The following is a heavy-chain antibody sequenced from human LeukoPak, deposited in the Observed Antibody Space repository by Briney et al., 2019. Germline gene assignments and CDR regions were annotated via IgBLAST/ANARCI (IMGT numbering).Heavy chain of an antibody. Sequence: ASVEVPCKASGYTFTSYGISWVRQAPGQGLEWMGWISAYNGNTNYAQKLQGRVTMTTDTSTSTAYMELRSLRSDDTAVYYCARVSYYDSSGSAFYFDYWGQGTLVTVSS. J-gene: IGHJ4*02. CDR3: ARVSYYDSSGSAFYFDY. CDR2: ISAYNGNT. V-gene: IGHV1-18*01. D-gene: IGHD3-22*01. CDR1: GYTFTSYG.